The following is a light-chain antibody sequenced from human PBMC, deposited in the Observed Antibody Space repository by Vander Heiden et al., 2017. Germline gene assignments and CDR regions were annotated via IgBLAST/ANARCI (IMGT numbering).Light chain of an antibody. J-gene: IGLJ3*02. V-gene: IGLV1-36*01. CDR2: YDD. CDR3: AAGDDSRNGQV. Sequence: QSVLTQPPSVSEAPRQRVTISCSGRSSNIGNNAVSWYHQRAGKAPKLLIYYDDMRPSGVSDRFSGSKSGTSATVTTSGLQAEEEADYYCAAGDDSRNGQVFGGGTKRTVL. CDR1: SSNIGNNA.